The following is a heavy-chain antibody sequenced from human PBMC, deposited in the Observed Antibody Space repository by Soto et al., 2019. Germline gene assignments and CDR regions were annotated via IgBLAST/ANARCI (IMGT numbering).Heavy chain of an antibody. CDR1: GFTFSTYS. J-gene: IGHJ4*02. CDR3: AKDHHTTLPVATDY. D-gene: IGHD6-19*01. V-gene: IGHV3-23*01. CDR2: ISDNGGRT. Sequence: GGSLRLSCAASGFTFSTYSMAWIRQAPGKGLELVSGISDNGGRTYYAASVKGRFTISRDNYKNTLYLPMYSQSPEDTAIYYYAKDHHTTLPVATDYWGQATLVTVSS.